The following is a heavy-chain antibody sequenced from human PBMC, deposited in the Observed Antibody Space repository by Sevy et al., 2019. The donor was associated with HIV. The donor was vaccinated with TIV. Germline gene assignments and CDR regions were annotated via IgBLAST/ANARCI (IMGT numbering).Heavy chain of an antibody. J-gene: IGHJ3*02. CDR2: INPNSCFT. CDR3: VREDINTPRTLLSFDI. D-gene: IGHD3-3*01. V-gene: IGHV1-2*06. CDR1: GYIFSDYS. Sequence: ASVKVSCKTTGYIFSDYSIHWVRQAPGQGLEWMALINPNSCFTIYAHNFRGRVSVTRDTSMSTAYMELSGLTSDDTAVYYCVREDINTPRTLLSFDIWGQGTMVTVSS.